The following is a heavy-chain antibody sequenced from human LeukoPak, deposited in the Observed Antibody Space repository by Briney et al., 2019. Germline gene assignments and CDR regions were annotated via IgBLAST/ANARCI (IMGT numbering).Heavy chain of an antibody. CDR1: GFTFGKYW. Sequence: GGSLRLSCVASGFTFGKYWMSWVRQAPGKGLEWVSAISGSGGSTYYADSVKGRFTISRDNSKNTLYLQMNSLRAEDTAVYYCAKDPREARFDYRGQGTLVTVSS. D-gene: IGHD6-6*01. J-gene: IGHJ4*02. V-gene: IGHV3-23*01. CDR2: ISGSGGST. CDR3: AKDPREARFDY.